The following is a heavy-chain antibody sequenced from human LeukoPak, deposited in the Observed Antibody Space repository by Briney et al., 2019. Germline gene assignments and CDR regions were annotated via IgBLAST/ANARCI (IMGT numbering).Heavy chain of an antibody. D-gene: IGHD6-19*01. CDR1: GFTFNNYA. V-gene: IGHV3-23*01. CDR2: FSGSAGST. J-gene: IGHJ4*02. Sequence: PGGSLRLSCAASGFTFNNYAISWVRQSPGKGLEWVSAFSGSAGSTYYADSVKGRFTISRDNSKNTLYLQMNSLRVEDTAIYYCAKDRGIAVAGTLFDYWGQGTLVTVSS. CDR3: AKDRGIAVAGTLFDY.